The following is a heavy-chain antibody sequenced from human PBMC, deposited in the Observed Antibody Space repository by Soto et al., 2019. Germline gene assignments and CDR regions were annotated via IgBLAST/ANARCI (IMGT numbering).Heavy chain of an antibody. D-gene: IGHD3-3*01. CDR2: ISGSGGST. V-gene: IGHV3-23*01. J-gene: IGHJ6*03. CDR3: AKVVDSYYDFWSGPYYYMDV. CDR1: GFTFSSYA. Sequence: PGGSLRLSCAASGFTFSSYAMSWVRQAPGKGPEWVSAISGSGGSTYYADSVKGRFTISRDNSKNTLYLQMNSLRAEDTAVYYCAKVVDSYYDFWSGPYYYMDVWGKGTTVTVSS.